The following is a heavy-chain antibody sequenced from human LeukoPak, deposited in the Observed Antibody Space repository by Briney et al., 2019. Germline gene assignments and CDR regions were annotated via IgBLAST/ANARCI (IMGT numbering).Heavy chain of an antibody. D-gene: IGHD3/OR15-3a*01. J-gene: IGHJ6*02. Sequence: GRSLRLSCAASGFTFSSYAMHWVRQAPGKGLEWVAVISYDGSNKYYADPVKGRFTISRDNSKNTLYLQMNSLRAEDTAVYYCARGAGLIYYYYGMDVWGQGTTVTVSS. CDR3: ARGAGLIYYYYGMDV. CDR1: GFTFSSYA. V-gene: IGHV3-30*04. CDR2: ISYDGSNK.